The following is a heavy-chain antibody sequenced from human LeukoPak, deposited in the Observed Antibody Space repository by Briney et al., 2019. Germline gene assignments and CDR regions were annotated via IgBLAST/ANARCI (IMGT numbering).Heavy chain of an antibody. D-gene: IGHD6-13*01. CDR3: AKAPRIAGATADFDY. J-gene: IGHJ4*02. V-gene: IGHV3-23*01. Sequence: GGSLRLSCAASGFTFSSYAMSWVRQAPGKGLEWVSAISGSGGSTYYADSVKGRFTISRDNSKNTLYLQMNSLRAEDTAVYYCAKAPRIAGATADFDYWGQGTLVTVSS. CDR2: ISGSGGST. CDR1: GFTFSSYA.